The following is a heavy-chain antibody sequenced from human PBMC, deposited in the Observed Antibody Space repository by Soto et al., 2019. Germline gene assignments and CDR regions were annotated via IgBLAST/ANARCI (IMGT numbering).Heavy chain of an antibody. CDR1: EFSFSDQY. J-gene: IGHJ4*02. CDR2: SRNRVNNLST. V-gene: IGHV3-72*01. D-gene: IGHD2-15*01. CDR3: SRVDPSAKRPDY. Sequence: VQVEESGGGLALPGGSLRLSCTVSADSEFSFSDQYMDWVRQAPGKGLEWVGRSRNRVNNLSTAYAASVQGRFTISRDESKNTVYLQMHSLKTGDTAVDYCSRVDPSAKRPDYRGQGTLVTVSS.